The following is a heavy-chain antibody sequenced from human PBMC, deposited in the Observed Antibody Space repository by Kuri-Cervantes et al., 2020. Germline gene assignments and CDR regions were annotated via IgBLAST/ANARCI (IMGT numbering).Heavy chain of an antibody. Sequence: GSLRLSCTVSGGSISSSSYYWGWIRQPPGKGLEWIGSIYYSGSTNYNPSLKSRVTISVDKSKNQFSLKLSSVTAADTAVYYCARDKYLDFDYTADWGQGTLVTVSS. CDR2: IYYSGST. CDR3: ARDKYLDFDYTAD. J-gene: IGHJ4*02. V-gene: IGHV4-39*07. CDR1: GGSISSSSYY. D-gene: IGHD4-11*01.